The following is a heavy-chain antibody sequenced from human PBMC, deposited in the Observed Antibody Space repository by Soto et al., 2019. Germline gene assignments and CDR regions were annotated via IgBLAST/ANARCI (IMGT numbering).Heavy chain of an antibody. D-gene: IGHD5-12*01. J-gene: IGHJ6*02. Sequence: QVQLQESGPGLVKPSETLSLTCTVSGGSISSYYWSWIRQPPGKGLEWIGYIYHSGSTKYNPYLESRVTICVDTSKNQVSLKLRSVTAADTAVYYCAGTLVGTNVHFYYGMDVWGQGTTVTVSS. CDR2: IYHSGST. CDR3: AGTLVGTNVHFYYGMDV. CDR1: GGSISSYY. V-gene: IGHV4-59*01.